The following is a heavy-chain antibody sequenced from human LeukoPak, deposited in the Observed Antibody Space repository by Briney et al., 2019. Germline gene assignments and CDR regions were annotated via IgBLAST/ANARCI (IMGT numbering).Heavy chain of an antibody. CDR2: ISGSGGST. Sequence: GGSLRLSCAASGFTISSYAMSWVRQAPGKGLEWVSAISGSGGSTYYADSVKGRFTISRDNSKNTLYLQMNSLRAEDTAVYYCAKTVDIVATTFSFDYWGQGTLVTVSS. D-gene: IGHD5-12*01. CDR3: AKTVDIVATTFSFDY. CDR1: GFTISSYA. V-gene: IGHV3-23*01. J-gene: IGHJ4*02.